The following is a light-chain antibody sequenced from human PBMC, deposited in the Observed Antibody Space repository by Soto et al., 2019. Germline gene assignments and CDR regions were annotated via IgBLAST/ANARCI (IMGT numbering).Light chain of an antibody. CDR2: LGS. CDR3: VEALQTMYT. V-gene: IGKV2-28*01. Sequence: DIVMTQSPLSLPVTPGEPASISCRSSQSLLHSNGYNYLDWYLQKPGQSPQLLIYLGSNRASGVPDRFSGSGSGTDFTLKISRVEADDVGVYYCVEALQTMYTFGQGTKLEIK. J-gene: IGKJ2*01. CDR1: QSLLHSNGYNY.